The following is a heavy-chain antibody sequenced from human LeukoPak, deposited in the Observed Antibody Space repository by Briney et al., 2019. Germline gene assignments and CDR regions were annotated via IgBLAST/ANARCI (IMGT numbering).Heavy chain of an antibody. CDR1: GFTFSSYA. J-gene: IGHJ3*02. V-gene: IGHV3-23*01. Sequence: PGGSLRLSCAASGFTFSSYAMSWVRQAPGKGLEWVSAISGSGGSTYYADSVKGRFTISRDNSKNTLYLQMNSLRAEDTAVYYCAKGESYYDSSGYYYERHDFDIWGQGTMVTVSS. CDR3: AKGESYYDSSGYYYERHDFDI. D-gene: IGHD3-22*01. CDR2: ISGSGGST.